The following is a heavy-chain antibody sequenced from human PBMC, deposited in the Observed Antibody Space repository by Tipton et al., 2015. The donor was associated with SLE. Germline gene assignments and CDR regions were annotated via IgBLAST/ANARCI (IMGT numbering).Heavy chain of an antibody. CDR3: ARDYYGSGFDAFDI. CDR2: IYYSGST. Sequence: TLSLTCSVSGGSITNKYWSWIRQPPGEGLEWIGYIYYSGSTNYNPSLKSRVTISVDTSKNQFSLRLSSVTAADTAVYYCARDYYGSGFDAFDIWGQGTMVTVSS. CDR1: GGSITNKY. J-gene: IGHJ3*02. D-gene: IGHD3-10*01. V-gene: IGHV4-59*01.